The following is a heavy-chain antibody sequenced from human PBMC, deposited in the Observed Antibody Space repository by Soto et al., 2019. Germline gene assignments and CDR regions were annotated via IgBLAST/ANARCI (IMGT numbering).Heavy chain of an antibody. Sequence: QVQLVQSGAEVKKPGSSVTVSCKASGGTFSSYTISWVRQAPGQGLEWMAGISPIFGTPIYAQKFQERVTINADDSTMTAYMEMNRLTSEDTAVYYCARVVVGSRLSLDYWGQGTLVTISS. V-gene: IGHV1-69*01. D-gene: IGHD1-26*01. J-gene: IGHJ4*02. CDR1: GGTFSSYT. CDR3: ARVVVGSRLSLDY. CDR2: ISPIFGTP.